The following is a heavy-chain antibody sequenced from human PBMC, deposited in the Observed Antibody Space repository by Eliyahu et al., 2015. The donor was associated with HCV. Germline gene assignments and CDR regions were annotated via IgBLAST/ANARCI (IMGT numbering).Heavy chain of an antibody. CDR3: ARDRVDGVRGVIPWFDP. V-gene: IGHV1-2*02. D-gene: IGHD3-10*01. CDR2: INPNSGGT. J-gene: IGHJ5*02. CDR1: GYTFTGYY. Sequence: QVQLVQSGAEVKKPGASVKVSCKASGYTFTGYYMHWVRQAPGQGLEWMGWINPNSGGTNYAQKFQGRVTMTRDTSISTAYMELSRLRSDDTAVYYCARDRVDGVRGVIPWFDPWGQGTLVTVSS.